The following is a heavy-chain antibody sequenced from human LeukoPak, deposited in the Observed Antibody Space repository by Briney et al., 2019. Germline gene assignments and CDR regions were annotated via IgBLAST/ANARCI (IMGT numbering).Heavy chain of an antibody. V-gene: IGHV4-59*01. Sequence: PSETLSLTCTVSGGSISSYYWSWIRQPPGKGLEWIGYIYYSGSTNYNPSLKSRFTISVDTSKNQFSLKLSSVTAADTAVYYCARAAAAGTLDYWGQGTLVTVSS. CDR2: IYYSGST. CDR3: ARAAAAGTLDY. CDR1: GGSISSYY. D-gene: IGHD6-13*01. J-gene: IGHJ4*02.